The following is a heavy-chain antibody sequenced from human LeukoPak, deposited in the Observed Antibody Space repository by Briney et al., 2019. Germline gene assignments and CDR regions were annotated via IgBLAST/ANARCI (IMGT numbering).Heavy chain of an antibody. CDR1: GFTFSSYG. CDR3: ARDWARGSWGY. J-gene: IGHJ4*02. CDR2: IKQDGSEK. D-gene: IGHD2-15*01. Sequence: GGSLRLSCASSGFTFSSYGMSWVRQAPGKGLEWVVNIKQDGSEKYYVDSVKGRFTISRDNAKNSLYLQMNSLRAEDTAVYYCARDWARGSWGYWGQGTLVTVSS. V-gene: IGHV3-7*03.